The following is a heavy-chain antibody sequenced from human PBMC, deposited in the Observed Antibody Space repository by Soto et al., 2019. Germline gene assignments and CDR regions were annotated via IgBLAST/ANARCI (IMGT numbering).Heavy chain of an antibody. D-gene: IGHD3-16*01. CDR3: ARAPKGVINWFDP. J-gene: IGHJ5*02. Sequence: PGGSLRLSCAASGFTFSSYEMNWVRQAPGKGLEWVSYISSSGSTIYYADSVKGRFTISRDNAKNSLYLQMNSLRAEDTAVYYCARAPKGVINWFDPWGQGTLVTVS. CDR1: GFTFSSYE. CDR2: ISSSGSTI. V-gene: IGHV3-48*03.